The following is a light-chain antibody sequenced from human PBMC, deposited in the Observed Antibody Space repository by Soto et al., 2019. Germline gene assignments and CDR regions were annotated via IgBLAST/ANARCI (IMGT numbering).Light chain of an antibody. CDR2: GNS. CDR1: SSNIGAGYD. Sequence: QSVLTQPPSVSGAPGQRVTISCTGSSSNIGAGYDVHWYQQLPGTAPKLLIYGNSNRPSGVPDRLSGSKSGTSASLAITGLQAEDEADFYCQSHDSSLSAYVFGTGTKVT. V-gene: IGLV1-40*01. CDR3: QSHDSSLSAYV. J-gene: IGLJ1*01.